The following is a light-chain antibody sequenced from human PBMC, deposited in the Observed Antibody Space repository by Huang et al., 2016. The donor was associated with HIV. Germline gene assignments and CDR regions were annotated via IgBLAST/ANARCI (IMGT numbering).Light chain of an antibody. V-gene: IGKV3-20*01. CDR3: QQYGGSPPFT. Sequence: EIVLTQSPGTLSLSPGERATLSCRASQRVYSNYLGWYQQRPGQAPRLLIYGASSRATGIPDRFSGSGSGTDFTLTITRLEPEDFAVYFCQQYGGSPPFTFGQGTKLEIK. CDR2: GAS. CDR1: QRVYSNY. J-gene: IGKJ2*01.